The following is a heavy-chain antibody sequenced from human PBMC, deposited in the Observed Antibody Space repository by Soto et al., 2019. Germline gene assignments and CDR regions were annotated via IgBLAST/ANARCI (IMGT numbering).Heavy chain of an antibody. D-gene: IGHD3-22*01. J-gene: IGHJ3*02. CDR2: IYWDDDK. V-gene: IGHV2-5*02. CDR1: GFSLSTSGVG. CDR3: AHCFDYYDSSGHYYVVLWPAAFDI. Sequence: SGPTLVNPTQTLTLTCTFSGFSLSTSGVGVGWIRQPPGKALEWLALIYWDDDKRYSPSLKSRLTITKDTSKNQVVLTMTNMDPVDTATYYCAHCFDYYDSSGHYYVVLWPAAFDIWGQGTMVTVSS.